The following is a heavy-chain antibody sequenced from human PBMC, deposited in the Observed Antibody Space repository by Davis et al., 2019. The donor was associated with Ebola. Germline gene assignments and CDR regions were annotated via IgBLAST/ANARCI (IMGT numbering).Heavy chain of an antibody. D-gene: IGHD6-19*01. Sequence: PGGSLRLSCAASGFTFSSYAMTWARQVPGKGLEWVAVILYDGSNKYYADSVKGRFTISRDNSKNTLYLQMNSLRDEDTAVYYCARDGYSNDWGDYWGQGTLVTVSS. J-gene: IGHJ4*02. CDR1: GFTFSSYA. CDR3: ARDGYSNDWGDY. CDR2: ILYDGSNK. V-gene: IGHV3-30-3*01.